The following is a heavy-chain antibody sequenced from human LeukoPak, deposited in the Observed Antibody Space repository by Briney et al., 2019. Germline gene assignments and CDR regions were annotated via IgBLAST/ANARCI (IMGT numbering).Heavy chain of an antibody. CDR3: AQNYDSRGTGVDY. Sequence: GASVKVSCKASGGTFSSYAISWVRQAPGQGLEWMGRIIPILGIANYAQKFQGRVTITADKSTSTAYMELSSLRSEDTAVYYCAQNYDSRGTGVDYWGQGTLVTVSS. J-gene: IGHJ4*02. V-gene: IGHV1-69*04. D-gene: IGHD3-22*01. CDR1: GGTFSSYA. CDR2: IIPILGIA.